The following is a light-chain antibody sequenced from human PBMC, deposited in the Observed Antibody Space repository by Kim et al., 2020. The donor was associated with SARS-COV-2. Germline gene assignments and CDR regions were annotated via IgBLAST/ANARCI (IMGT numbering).Light chain of an antibody. CDR2: GTS. CDR1: QGIRSNF. J-gene: IGKJ1*01. V-gene: IGKV3-20*01. CDR3: QHYDGSPRT. Sequence: EIVLTQSPGTLSLSPGERATLSCRASQGIRSNFLGWYQQKPGQAPTLFIYGTSNRAPGVPDRVSGSGSGTDFTLTISRLEPEDFAVYYCQHYDGSPRTFGHGTKVDIK.